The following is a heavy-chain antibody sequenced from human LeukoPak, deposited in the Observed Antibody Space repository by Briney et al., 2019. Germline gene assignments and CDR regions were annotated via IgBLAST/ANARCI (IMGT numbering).Heavy chain of an antibody. CDR1: GFTFSDYY. V-gene: IGHV3-11*06. D-gene: IGHD3-10*01. Sequence: GGSLRLSCAASGFTFSDYYMTWIRQAPGKGLEWVSYISSSSSSTNYADSVKGRFTISRDNSKNTLFLQMNSLRAEDTAIYYCAKDRDYYGSGSDYWGQGTLVTVSS. CDR3: AKDRDYYGSGSDY. CDR2: ISSSSSST. J-gene: IGHJ4*02.